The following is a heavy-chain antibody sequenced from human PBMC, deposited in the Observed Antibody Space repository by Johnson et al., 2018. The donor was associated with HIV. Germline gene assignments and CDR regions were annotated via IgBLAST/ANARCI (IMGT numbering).Heavy chain of an antibody. J-gene: IGHJ3*02. CDR2: ISRSGSTI. Sequence: VQLVESGGGLVQPGGSLRLSCVVSGFTVSSSYLTWVRQAPGKGLEWVSYISRSGSTITYADSVKGRFTISRDNAKNSLYLQMNGLRAEDTALYYCAKGPGDALDIWGQGTMVTVSS. CDR3: AKGPGDALDI. V-gene: IGHV3-48*04. CDR1: GFTVSSSY.